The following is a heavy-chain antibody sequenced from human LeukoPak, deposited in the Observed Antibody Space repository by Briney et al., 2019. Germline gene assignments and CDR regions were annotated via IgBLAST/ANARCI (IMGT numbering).Heavy chain of an antibody. CDR1: GYTFTSYD. V-gene: IGHV1-8*03. CDR2: MNPNSGNT. CDR3: ARVPYCSSTSCPRRYYFDY. Sequence: ASVKVSCKASGYTFTSYDINWVRQATGQGLEWMGWMNPNSGNTGYAQKFQGRVTITRNTSISTAYMELSSLRSEDTAVYYCARVPYCSSTSCPRRYYFDYWGQGTLVTVSS. J-gene: IGHJ4*02. D-gene: IGHD2-2*01.